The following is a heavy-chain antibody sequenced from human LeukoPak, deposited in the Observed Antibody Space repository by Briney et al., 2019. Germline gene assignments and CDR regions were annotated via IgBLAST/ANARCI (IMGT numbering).Heavy chain of an antibody. J-gene: IGHJ4*02. CDR3: ARGEVGAIPEFDY. V-gene: IGHV3-21*01. CDR1: GFTFSSYS. CDR2: ISSSSSYI. Sequence: GGSLRLSCAASGFTFSSYSMNWVRQAPGKGLEWVSSISSSSSYIYYADSVKGRFTISRDNAKNSLYLRMNSLRAEDTAVYYCARGEVGAIPEFDYWGQGTLVTVSS. D-gene: IGHD1-26*01.